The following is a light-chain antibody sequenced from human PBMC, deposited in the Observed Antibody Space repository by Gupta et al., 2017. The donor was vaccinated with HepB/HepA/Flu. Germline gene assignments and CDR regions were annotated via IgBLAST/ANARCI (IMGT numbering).Light chain of an antibody. Sequence: SALTQPASVSGSPGPAITSPCTGTSSDVGGYNYVSWYQQHPGKAPKLMIYDVSNRPSGVSNRFSGSKSGNTASLTISGLQAEDEADYYCSSYTSIVVFGGGTKLTVL. CDR1: SSDVGGYNY. V-gene: IGLV2-14*01. J-gene: IGLJ2*01. CDR3: SSYTSIVV. CDR2: DVS.